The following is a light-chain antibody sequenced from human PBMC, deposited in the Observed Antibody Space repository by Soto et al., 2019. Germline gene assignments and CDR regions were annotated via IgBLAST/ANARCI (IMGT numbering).Light chain of an antibody. CDR1: SSDIGAYDY. CDR2: EVN. Sequence: QSALAQPASLSGSPGQSITISCTGTSSDIGAYDYVSWFQQHPGKAPKLMISEVNNRPSGVSNRFSGSKSGNTAYLTISGLQAEDEGDYYCCSYAGSYTLYVFGSGTKVTVL. V-gene: IGLV2-14*01. J-gene: IGLJ1*01. CDR3: CSYAGSYTLYV.